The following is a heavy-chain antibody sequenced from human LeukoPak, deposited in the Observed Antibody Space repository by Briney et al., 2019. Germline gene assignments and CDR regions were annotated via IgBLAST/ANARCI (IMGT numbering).Heavy chain of an antibody. CDR2: ISGSGSVI. Sequence: RPGRSLRLSCVASGFTFRNYEMNWVRQAPGKGLEWISYISGSGSVIKHADSVKGRFTISRDNADNSLFLQMNGLRAEDTAVYYCARDGDAPGTTDWYFDLWGRGTLVTVSS. CDR1: GFTFRNYE. CDR3: ARDGDAPGTTDWYFDL. J-gene: IGHJ2*01. V-gene: IGHV3-48*03. D-gene: IGHD2-21*02.